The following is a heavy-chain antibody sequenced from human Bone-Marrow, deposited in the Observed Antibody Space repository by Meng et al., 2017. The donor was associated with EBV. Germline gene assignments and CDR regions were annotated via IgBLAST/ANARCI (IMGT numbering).Heavy chain of an antibody. V-gene: IGHV4-4*02. CDR3: ARTEFGIVPNTEEPLGY. CDR1: GGSIRGGHW. CDR2: IHQSGST. Sequence: QGRVSVPRLVQRSGTGCLTCAVSGGSIRGGHWWGWVRQPPGKGLEWIGEIHQSGSTNYNPSLKSRVPISLDMSKNQFSLNLNSVTAADTALYYCARTEFGIVPNTEEPLGYWGQGALVTVSS. J-gene: IGHJ4*02. D-gene: IGHD1-26*01.